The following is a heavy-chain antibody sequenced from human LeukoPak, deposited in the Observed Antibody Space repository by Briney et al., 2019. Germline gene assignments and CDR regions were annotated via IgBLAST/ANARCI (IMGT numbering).Heavy chain of an antibody. CDR2: IYTSGST. CDR1: GGSISSGSYY. CDR3: ARSGTGSYYYYMDV. V-gene: IGHV4-61*02. Sequence: SETLSLTCTVSGGSISSGSYYWSWIRQPAGKGLEWIGRIYTSGSTNYNPSLKSRVTMSVDTSKNQFSLKLSSVTAADTAVYYCARSGTGSYYYYMDVWGKGTTVTVSS. J-gene: IGHJ6*03. D-gene: IGHD6-25*01.